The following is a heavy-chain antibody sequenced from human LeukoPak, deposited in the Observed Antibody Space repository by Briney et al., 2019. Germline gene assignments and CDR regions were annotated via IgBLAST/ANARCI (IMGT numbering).Heavy chain of an antibody. CDR2: SNAGNGNT. CDR3: ARAQSPYSSSWYVGDYYYYYYMDV. Sequence: GASVKVSCKASGYTFTSYAMHWVRQAPGQRLEWMGWSNAGNGNTKYSQEFQGRVTITRDTSASTAYMELRSLRSDDTAVYYCARAQSPYSSSWYVGDYYYYYYMDVWGKGTTVTVSS. CDR1: GYTFTSYA. V-gene: IGHV1-3*02. D-gene: IGHD6-13*01. J-gene: IGHJ6*03.